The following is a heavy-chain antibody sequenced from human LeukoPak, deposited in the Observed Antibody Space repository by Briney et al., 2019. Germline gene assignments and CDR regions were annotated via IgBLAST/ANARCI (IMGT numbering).Heavy chain of an antibody. J-gene: IGHJ4*02. CDR1: GFTFSSYG. CDR2: ISSSSSTL. Sequence: GGSLRLSCAVSGFTFSSYGMYWVRQAPGKGLEWISYISSSSSTLYYADSVKGRFTISRDNAKNSLYLQMNSLRADDTAVYYCAGDERWLPWRYFDYWGQGTLVTVSS. D-gene: IGHD5-24*01. V-gene: IGHV3-48*01. CDR3: AGDERWLPWRYFDY.